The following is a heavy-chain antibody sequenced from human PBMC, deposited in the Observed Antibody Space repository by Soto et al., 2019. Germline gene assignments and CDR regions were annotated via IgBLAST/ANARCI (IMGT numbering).Heavy chain of an antibody. CDR1: GYTFPSYY. J-gene: IGHJ6*02. D-gene: IGHD6-13*01. V-gene: IGHV1-46*01. CDR2: INPSGGST. Sequence: GASVKVSCKASGYTFPSYYMHWVRQAPGQGLERMGIINPSGGSTSYALKFQGRVTMTRDTSTSTVYMELSSLRSEDTAVYYCARDSGIAAAGTETRKNRNYYCGMDVWGQGTTVTVSS. CDR3: ARDSGIAAAGTETRKNRNYYCGMDV.